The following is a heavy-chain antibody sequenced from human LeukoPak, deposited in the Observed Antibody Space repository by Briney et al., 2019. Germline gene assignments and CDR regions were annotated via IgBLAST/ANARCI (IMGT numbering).Heavy chain of an antibody. V-gene: IGHV1-2*02. Sequence: ASVKVSCKASGYTFTAYYMHWVRQAPGQGLEWMGWINPNSGGTNYAQKFQGRVTMTRDTSISTAYMELSRLRSDDTAVYYCARGEDMGRNYYYYYGMDVWGQGTTVTVSS. D-gene: IGHD2-15*01. J-gene: IGHJ6*02. CDR3: ARGEDMGRNYYYYYGMDV. CDR2: INPNSGGT. CDR1: GYTFTAYY.